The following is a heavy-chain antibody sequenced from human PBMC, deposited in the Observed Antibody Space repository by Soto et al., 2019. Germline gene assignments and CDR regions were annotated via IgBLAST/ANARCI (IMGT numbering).Heavy chain of an antibody. CDR3: ARHGGNSSGWYSDFYSWFDP. V-gene: IGHV3-53*01. Sequence: GGSLRLSCAASGFTVSSNYMSWVRQAPGKGLEWVSVIYSGGSTYYADSVKGRFTISRDNSKNTLYLQMNSLRAEDTAVYYCARHGGNSSGWYSDFYSWFDPWGQGNLVNVS. D-gene: IGHD6-19*01. CDR1: GFTVSSNY. CDR2: IYSGGST. J-gene: IGHJ5*02.